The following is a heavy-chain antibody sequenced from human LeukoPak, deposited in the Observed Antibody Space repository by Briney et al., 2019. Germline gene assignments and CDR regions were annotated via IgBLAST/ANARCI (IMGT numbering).Heavy chain of an antibody. D-gene: IGHD3-22*01. CDR1: GYTFTGYY. J-gene: IGHJ4*02. CDR2: INPNSGGT. CDR3: ARARGDYYDSSGYSFDY. V-gene: IGHV1-2*02. Sequence: ASVKVSCKASGYTFTGYYMHWVRQAPGQGLEWMGWINPNSGGTNYAQKFQGRVTMTRDTSISTAYMELSRLRSDDTAVYYCARARGDYYDSSGYSFDYWGQGTLVTVSS.